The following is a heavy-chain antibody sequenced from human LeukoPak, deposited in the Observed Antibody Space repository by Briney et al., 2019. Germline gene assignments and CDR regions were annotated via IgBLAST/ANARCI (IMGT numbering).Heavy chain of an antibody. Sequence: SSETLSLTCTVSGGSISSYYWSWIRQPPGKGLEWIGYIYYSGSTNYNPSLKSRVTISADTSKNQFSLKLSSVTAADTAVYYCARLTSGHFDYWGQGTLVTVSS. CDR2: IYYSGST. CDR3: ARLTSGHFDY. V-gene: IGHV4-59*08. CDR1: GGSISSYY. J-gene: IGHJ4*02. D-gene: IGHD3-10*01.